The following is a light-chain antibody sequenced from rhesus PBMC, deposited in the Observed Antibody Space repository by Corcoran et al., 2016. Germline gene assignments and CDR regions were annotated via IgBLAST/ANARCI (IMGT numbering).Light chain of an antibody. CDR1: QSVSSN. Sequence: EIVLTQSPATLSLSPGERATLSCRASQSVSSNLAWYQQKPGQAPRPLIFDASSRATGIPARFSGSGSGTDFTLPINSLEPEDVGVFYVQQYSNWPLTFGGGTKVELK. CDR3: QQYSNWPLT. CDR2: DAS. V-gene: IGKV3-35*01. J-gene: IGKJ4*01.